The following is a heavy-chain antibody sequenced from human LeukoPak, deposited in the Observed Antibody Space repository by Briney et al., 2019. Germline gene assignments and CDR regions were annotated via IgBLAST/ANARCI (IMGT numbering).Heavy chain of an antibody. CDR2: IRATGDIT. D-gene: IGHD5-18*01. V-gene: IGHV3-23*01. Sequence: PGGSLRLSCAAPGFTFSNYAMSWVRQAPGKGLEWVSGIRATGDITDYADSVKGRFTISRDNSKNMVYLQMNSLRGDDAAVYYCAKDLGMMWIRFVGDFWGQGTLVTVSS. CDR1: GFTFSNYA. J-gene: IGHJ4*02. CDR3: AKDLGMMWIRFVGDF.